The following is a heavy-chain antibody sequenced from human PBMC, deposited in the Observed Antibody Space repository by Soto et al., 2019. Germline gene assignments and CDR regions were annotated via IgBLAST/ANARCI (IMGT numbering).Heavy chain of an antibody. CDR1: GGSISSYY. J-gene: IGHJ4*02. Sequence: ETLSLTCTVSGGSISSYYWSWIRQPPGKGLEWIGYIYYSGSTNYNPSLKSRVTISVDTSKNQFSLKLSSVTAADTAVYYCARGRRYCSSTSCYTGDIDYWGQGTLVTVSS. CDR2: IYYSGST. V-gene: IGHV4-59*01. CDR3: ARGRRYCSSTSCYTGDIDY. D-gene: IGHD2-2*02.